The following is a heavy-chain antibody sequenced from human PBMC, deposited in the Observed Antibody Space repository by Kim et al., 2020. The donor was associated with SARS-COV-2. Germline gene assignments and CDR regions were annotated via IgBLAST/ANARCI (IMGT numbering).Heavy chain of an antibody. CDR1: GFSFSSHW. V-gene: IGHV3-74*01. D-gene: IGHD1-1*01. J-gene: IGHJ4*02. CDR2: INSDGTST. Sequence: GGSLRLSCAASGFSFSSHWMHWVRQAPGKGLVWVARINSDGTSTTYADPVKGRFTISRDNAKNTLSLQMNRLRAEDTGVFYCARYNGTYHAVDYWGQGTLVTVSS. CDR3: ARYNGTYHAVDY.